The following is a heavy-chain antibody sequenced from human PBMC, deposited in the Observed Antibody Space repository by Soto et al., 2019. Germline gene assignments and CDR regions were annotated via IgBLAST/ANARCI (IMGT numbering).Heavy chain of an antibody. CDR1: GYTFTSHY. D-gene: IGHD3-22*01. CDR2: INPGGGGT. V-gene: IGHV1-46*01. J-gene: IGHJ4*02. CDR3: ARGKDDSSGYFCY. Sequence: QVQLVQSGAEVKKPGASVKVSCKASGYTFTSHYMHWVRQAPGQGLEWMGIINPGGGGTTYAQKFQGRLTMNRDTSTTTVYMELSSLRSEDTAVYYCARGKDDSSGYFCYWGQGTLVTVSS.